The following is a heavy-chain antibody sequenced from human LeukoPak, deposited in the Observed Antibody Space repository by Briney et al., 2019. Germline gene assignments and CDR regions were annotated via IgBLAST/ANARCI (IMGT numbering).Heavy chain of an antibody. Sequence: PSETLSLTCTVSGGSISSSSYYWGWIRQPPGKGLEWIGSIHYSGSTYYNPSLKSRVTISVDTSKNQFSLKLSSVTAADTAVYYCARALYYYGSGSYPHLSWFDPWGQGTLVTVSS. CDR2: IHYSGST. V-gene: IGHV4-39*07. CDR1: GGSISSSSYY. CDR3: ARALYYYGSGSYPHLSWFDP. D-gene: IGHD3-10*01. J-gene: IGHJ5*02.